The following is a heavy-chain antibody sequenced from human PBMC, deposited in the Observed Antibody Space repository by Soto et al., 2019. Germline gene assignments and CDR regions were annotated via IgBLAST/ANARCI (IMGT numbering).Heavy chain of an antibody. CDR1: GYAFTTYG. J-gene: IGHJ4*02. D-gene: IGHD1-1*01. CDR3: ARGRYGDY. Sequence: QVHLAQSGAEVNKPGASVKVSCKGSGYAFTTYGITWVRQAPGQGLEWMGWISAHNGNTNYAQKLQGRVTVTRDTSTSTAYMELRSLRSDDTAVYYCARGRYGDYWGQGALVTVSS. CDR2: ISAHNGNT. V-gene: IGHV1-18*01.